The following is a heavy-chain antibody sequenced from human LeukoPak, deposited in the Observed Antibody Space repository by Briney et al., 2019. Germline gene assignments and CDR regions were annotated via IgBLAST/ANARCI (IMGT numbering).Heavy chain of an antibody. CDR2: IRNKANSYTT. CDR1: GFTFSDHY. D-gene: IGHD6-13*01. CDR3: TRVAAGTPYYYYYMDV. J-gene: IGHJ6*03. Sequence: GGSLRLSCAASGFTFSDHYMDWVRQAPGKGLEWVGRIRNKANSYTTEYAASVKGRFIISRDDSKSIAYLQMNSLKTEDTAVYYCTRVAAGTPYYYYYMDVWGKGTTVTVSS. V-gene: IGHV3-72*01.